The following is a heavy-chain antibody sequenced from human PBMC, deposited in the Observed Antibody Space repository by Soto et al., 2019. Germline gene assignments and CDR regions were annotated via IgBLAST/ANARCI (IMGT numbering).Heavy chain of an antibody. D-gene: IGHD3-22*01. J-gene: IGHJ4*02. CDR3: TKGYYYDTCGYFDS. CDR1: GFTFSSYA. CDR2: SAGGGRT. V-gene: IGHV3-23*01. Sequence: GGSLRLSCAPSGFTFSSYAMGWVHQAPGKGLELVSTSAGGGRTYYADSVKGRFTISRDNSKNTLYLQMNSLRAEDTAVYYCTKGYYYDTCGYFDSWGQGTLVTSPQ.